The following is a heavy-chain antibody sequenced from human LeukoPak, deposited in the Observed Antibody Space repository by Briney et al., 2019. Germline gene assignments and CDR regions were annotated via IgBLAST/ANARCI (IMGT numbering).Heavy chain of an antibody. CDR1: GYTFTSYG. CDR3: ARSRNTITIFGVDDRGYFDY. J-gene: IGHJ4*02. Sequence: ASVKVSCKASGYTFTSYGISWVRQAPGQGLEWMGWISAYNGNTNYAQKLQGRVTMTTDTPTSTAYMELRSLRSDDTAVYYCARSRNTITIFGVDDRGYFDYWGQGTLVTVSS. CDR2: ISAYNGNT. D-gene: IGHD3-3*01. V-gene: IGHV1-18*01.